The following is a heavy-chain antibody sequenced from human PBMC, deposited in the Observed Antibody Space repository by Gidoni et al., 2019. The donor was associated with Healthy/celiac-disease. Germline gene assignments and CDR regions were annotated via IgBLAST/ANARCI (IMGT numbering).Heavy chain of an antibody. CDR2: INHSGST. CDR1: GGSFSGYY. D-gene: IGHD3-22*01. J-gene: IGHJ4*02. V-gene: IGHV4-34*01. Sequence: QVQLQQWGAGLLKPSETLSLTCAVYGGSFSGYYWSWIRQPPGKGLEWIGEINHSGSTNYNPSLKSRVTISVDTSKNQFSLKLSSVTAADTAVYYCARFSYDSSGYYFLNGLGPAGYFDYWGQGTLVTVSS. CDR3: ARFSYDSSGYYFLNGLGPAGYFDY.